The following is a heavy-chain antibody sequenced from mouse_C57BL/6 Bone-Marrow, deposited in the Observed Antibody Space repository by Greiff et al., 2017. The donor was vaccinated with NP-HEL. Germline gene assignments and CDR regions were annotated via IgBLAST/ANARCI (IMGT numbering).Heavy chain of an antibody. V-gene: IGHV1-82*01. CDR1: GYAFSSSW. Sequence: QVQLKESGPELVKPGASVKISCKASGYAFSSSWMNWVKQRPGKGLEWIGRIYPGDGDTNYNGKFKGKATLTADKSSSTAYMQLSSLTSEDSAVYFCIITTVAFDYWGQGTTLTVSS. CDR2: IYPGDGDT. D-gene: IGHD1-1*01. CDR3: IITTVAFDY. J-gene: IGHJ2*01.